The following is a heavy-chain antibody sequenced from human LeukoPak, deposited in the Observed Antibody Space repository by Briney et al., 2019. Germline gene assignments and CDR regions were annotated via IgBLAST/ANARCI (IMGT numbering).Heavy chain of an antibody. Sequence: GGALRLSSEASGFSFSSYWMSWVRQAPGKGLEWVANIKEDGGEIYYVDSVKGRFTISRDNSKNTLYLQVNSLRAEDTAMYYCARNILFAFDIWGQGTMVTVSS. CDR1: GFSFSSYW. V-gene: IGHV3-7*05. CDR2: IKEDGGEI. J-gene: IGHJ3*02. CDR3: ARNILFAFDI.